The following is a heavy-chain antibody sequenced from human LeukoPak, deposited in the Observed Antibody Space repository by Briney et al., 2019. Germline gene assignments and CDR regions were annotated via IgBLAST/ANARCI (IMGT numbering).Heavy chain of an antibody. Sequence: SVTLSCKAPGHTFTSYGISWVRRAPGQGLEWLGWISSNSDNTNYAQKLQGRLTMTTDTSTSTAYMELRSLRSDDTALYFCARDWGSIKVIADYWGQGTLVTVSS. CDR1: GHTFTSYG. CDR2: ISSNSDNT. J-gene: IGHJ4*02. D-gene: IGHD7-27*01. V-gene: IGHV1-18*01. CDR3: ARDWGSIKVIADY.